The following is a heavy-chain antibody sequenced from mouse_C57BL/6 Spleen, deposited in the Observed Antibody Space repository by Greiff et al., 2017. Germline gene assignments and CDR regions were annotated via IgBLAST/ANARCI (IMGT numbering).Heavy chain of an antibody. CDR3: ARGGYKRDYYAMDY. J-gene: IGHJ4*01. CDR1: GYAFTNYL. Sequence: QVQLQQSGAELVRPGTSVKVSCKASGYAFTNYLIEWVKQRPGQGLAWIGVINPGSGGTNYNEKFKGKATLTADKSSSTAYMQLSSLTSEDSAVYFCARGGYKRDYYAMDYWGQGTSVTVSS. CDR2: INPGSGGT. V-gene: IGHV1-54*01. D-gene: IGHD2-2*01.